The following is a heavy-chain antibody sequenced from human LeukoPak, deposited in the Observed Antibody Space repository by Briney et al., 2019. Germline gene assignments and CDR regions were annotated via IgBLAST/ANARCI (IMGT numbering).Heavy chain of an antibody. CDR2: ISDSSSYI. CDR1: GFIFSSYT. V-gene: IGHV3-21*01. CDR3: AREGSRSHYNAVLDY. J-gene: IGHJ4*02. D-gene: IGHD3-10*01. Sequence: GGSLILSCAASGFIFSSYTMSWVRQAPGKGLEWVSSISDSSSYIYNADSVKGRFTISRDNAKNSLYLQMNSLRAEDTAVYYCAREGSRSHYNAVLDYWGQGTLVTVSS.